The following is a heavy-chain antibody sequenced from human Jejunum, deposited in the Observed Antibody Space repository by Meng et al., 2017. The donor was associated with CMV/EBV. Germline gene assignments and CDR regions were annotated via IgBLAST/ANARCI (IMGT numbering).Heavy chain of an antibody. CDR3: TSRVGATPSYYGMDV. V-gene: IGHV3-49*04. D-gene: IGHD1-26*01. J-gene: IGHJ6*02. CDR2: IRSKTYGGTT. Sequence: GDNYLSWVSQAPGKGLEWVGFIRSKTYGGTTEYAASVTGRFTISRDDSKNIAYLQMNSLETEDTAVYYCTSRVGATPSYYGMDVWGQGTTVTVSS. CDR1: GDNY.